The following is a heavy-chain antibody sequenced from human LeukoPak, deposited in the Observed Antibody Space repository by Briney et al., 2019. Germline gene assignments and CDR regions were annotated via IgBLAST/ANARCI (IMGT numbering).Heavy chain of an antibody. J-gene: IGHJ4*02. CDR2: ISSSSSYI. CDR1: GFTFSSYS. V-gene: IGHV3-21*01. CDR3: ARPQLGYCSSTSCYSPDY. Sequence: GGSLRLSCAASGFTFSSYSMNWDRQAPGKGLEWVSSISSSSSYIYYADSVKGRFTISRDNAKNSLYLQMNSLRAEDTAVYYCARPQLGYCSSTSCYSPDYWGQGTLVTVSS. D-gene: IGHD2-2*01.